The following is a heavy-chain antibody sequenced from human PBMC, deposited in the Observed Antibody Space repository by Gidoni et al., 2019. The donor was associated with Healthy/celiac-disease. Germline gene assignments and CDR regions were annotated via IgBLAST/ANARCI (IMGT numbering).Heavy chain of an antibody. J-gene: IGHJ6*02. CDR1: GFTFSSYG. D-gene: IGHD2-2*01. CDR2: IWYGGSNK. CDR3: ARQGRVPAAMKGTPDYYYYYGMDV. V-gene: IGHV3-33*01. Sequence: VQLVESGGGVVQPWMSLSLSCAASGFTFSSYGLPLVRTAPGKGRDGVAVIWYGGSNKYYADSVKGRFTISRDNSKNTLYLQMNSLRAEDTAVYYCARQGRVPAAMKGTPDYYYYYGMDVWGQGTTVTVSS.